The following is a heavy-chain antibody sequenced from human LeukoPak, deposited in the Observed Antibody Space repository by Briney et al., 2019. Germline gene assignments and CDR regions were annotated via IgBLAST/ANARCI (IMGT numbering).Heavy chain of an antibody. CDR2: INHSGST. Sequence: SETLSLTCAVYGGSFSGYYWSWIRQPPGKGLEWIGGINHSGSTNYNPSLKSRVTISVDTSKNQFSLKLSSVTAADTAVYYCARAYYYDSSGSPPDWGQGTLVTVSS. J-gene: IGHJ4*02. V-gene: IGHV4-34*01. CDR1: GGSFSGYY. CDR3: ARAYYYDSSGSPPD. D-gene: IGHD3-22*01.